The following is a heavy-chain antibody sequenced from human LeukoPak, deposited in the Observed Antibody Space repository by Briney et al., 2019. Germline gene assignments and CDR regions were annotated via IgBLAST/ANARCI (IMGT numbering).Heavy chain of an antibody. J-gene: IGHJ5*02. CDR2: INHSGST. D-gene: IGHD3-3*01. CDR1: GGSFSGYY. Sequence: SETPPLTCAVYGGSFSGYYWSWIRQPPGKGLEWIGEINHSGSTNYNPSLKSRVTISVDTSKNQFSLKLSSVTAADTAVYYCAITSYYDFWSGYNWFDPWGQGTLVTVSS. CDR3: AITSYYDFWSGYNWFDP. V-gene: IGHV4-34*01.